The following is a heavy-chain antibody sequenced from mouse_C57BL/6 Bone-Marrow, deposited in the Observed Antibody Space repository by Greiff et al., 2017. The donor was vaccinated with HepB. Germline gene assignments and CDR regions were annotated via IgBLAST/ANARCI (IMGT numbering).Heavy chain of an antibody. V-gene: IGHV7-3*01. CDR2: IRNKANGYTT. CDR1: GFTFTDYY. J-gene: IGHJ3*01. D-gene: IGHD2-4*01. CDR3: ASQYDYDVWFAY. Sequence: DVKLQESGGGLVQPGGSLSLSCAASGFTFTDYYMSWVRQPPGKALEWLGFIRNKANGYTTEYSASVQGRFTISRDNSQSILYLQMNALSAEDSATYYCASQYDYDVWFAYWGQGTLVTVSA.